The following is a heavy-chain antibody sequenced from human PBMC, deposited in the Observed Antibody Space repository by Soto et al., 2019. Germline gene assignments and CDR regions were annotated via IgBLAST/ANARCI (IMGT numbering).Heavy chain of an antibody. CDR3: ARDGRHITAVGCV. D-gene: IGHD6-13*01. CDR1: GYTFINYG. J-gene: IGHJ6*04. Sequence: GASVKVSCKASGYTFINYGVSWVRQAPGQRLEWMGWISAYNGDKKYAQNVQGRVTLTTDTSTSTAYMEMRTLRSDDTAAYYCARDGRHITAVGCVWRRGSTFGVCS. V-gene: IGHV1-18*01. CDR2: ISAYNGDK.